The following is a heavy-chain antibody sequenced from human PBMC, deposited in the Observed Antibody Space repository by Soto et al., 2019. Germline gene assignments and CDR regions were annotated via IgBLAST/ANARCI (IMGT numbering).Heavy chain of an antibody. CDR2: IYYSGST. V-gene: IGHV4-30-4*01. CDR1: GGSISSGDYY. CDR3: AGTTSHQWYYMDV. J-gene: IGHJ6*03. Sequence: SETLSLTCTVSGGSISSGDYYWSWIRQPPGKGLEWIGYIYYSGSTYYNPSLKSRVTISVDTSKNQFSLQLTSVTPEDTAVYYCAGTTSHQWYYMDVWGKGTTVTVSS. D-gene: IGHD1-7*01.